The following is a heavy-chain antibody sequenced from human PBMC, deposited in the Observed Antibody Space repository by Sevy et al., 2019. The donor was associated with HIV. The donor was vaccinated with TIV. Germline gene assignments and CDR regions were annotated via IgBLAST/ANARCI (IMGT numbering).Heavy chain of an antibody. V-gene: IGHV3-23*01. D-gene: IGHD3-3*01. CDR2: ISSSGDST. Sequence: GGSLRLSCAASGFNFRVYGMTWVRQAPGKGLEWVSGISSSGDSTYYADSVKGRFAISRDNSRKTLSLQMNSLIAEDTAVYYCAKDDDSSDFWYNMDVWGQGTTVTVSS. CDR3: AKDDDSSDFWYNMDV. J-gene: IGHJ6*02. CDR1: GFNFRVYG.